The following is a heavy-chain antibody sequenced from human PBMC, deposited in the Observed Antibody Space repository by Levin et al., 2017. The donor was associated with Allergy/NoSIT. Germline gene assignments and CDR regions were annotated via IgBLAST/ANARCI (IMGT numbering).Heavy chain of an antibody. Sequence: GGSLRLSCKGSGSSFTSYWIGWVRQMPGNGLEWMGIIYPGDSDTRYSPSFQGQVTISADKSISTAYLQWSSLKASDTAMYYCARHEGSYGSGLNSGQGTLVTVSS. CDR1: GSSFTSYW. CDR2: IYPGDSDT. CDR3: ARHEGSYGSGLN. D-gene: IGHD3-10*01. J-gene: IGHJ4*02. V-gene: IGHV5-51*01.